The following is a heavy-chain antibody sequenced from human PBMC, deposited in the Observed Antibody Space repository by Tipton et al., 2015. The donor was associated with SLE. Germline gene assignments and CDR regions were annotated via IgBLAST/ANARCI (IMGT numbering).Heavy chain of an antibody. V-gene: IGHV7-4-1*02. CDR1: GYTLSRYA. D-gene: IGHD5-18*01. J-gene: IGHJ4*02. Sequence: QLVQSGSELKKPGASVTVSCKASGYTLSRYAMNWVRQAPGQGLEWMGWINTSTGKATYAQGFSGRFVFSLDTPANTAYLQISSLEADDSAIYYYATVGDTALQRSDSWGRGTLVTVSS. CDR2: INTSTGKA. CDR3: ATVGDTALQRSDS.